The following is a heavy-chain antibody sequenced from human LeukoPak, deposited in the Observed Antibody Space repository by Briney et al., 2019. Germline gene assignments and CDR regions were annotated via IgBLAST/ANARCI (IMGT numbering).Heavy chain of an antibody. J-gene: IGHJ5*02. CDR3: ARGESSGSNWFDP. D-gene: IGHD3-22*01. V-gene: IGHV4-59*01. CDR2: IYYSGST. Sequence: SETLSLTCTVSGGSISSYYWSWIRQPPGKGLEWIGYIYYSGSTNYNSSLKSRVTISVDTSKNQFSLKLSSVTAADTAVYYCARGESSGSNWFDPWGQGTLVTVSS. CDR1: GGSISSYY.